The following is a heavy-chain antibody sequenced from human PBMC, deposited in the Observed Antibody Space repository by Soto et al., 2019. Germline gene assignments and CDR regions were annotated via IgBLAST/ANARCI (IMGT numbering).Heavy chain of an antibody. CDR2: INHTGST. D-gene: IGHD2-21*02. CDR3: ARRRVMTLWFDP. V-gene: IGHV4-34*01. Sequence: SETLSLTCAVYGGSFRGYSWTWIRQPPGKGLEWIGEINHTGSTNYNPSLKSRVTISVDTSKNQFSLKVNSVTAADTAVYYCARRRVMTLWFDPWGQGTLVTVSS. CDR1: GGSFRGYS. J-gene: IGHJ5*02.